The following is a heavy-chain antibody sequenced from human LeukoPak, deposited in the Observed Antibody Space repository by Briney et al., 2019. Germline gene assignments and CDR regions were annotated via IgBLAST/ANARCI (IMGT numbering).Heavy chain of an antibody. J-gene: IGHJ6*02. Sequence: PSETLSLTCTVSGGSISSSSYYWGCIRQPPGKGLEWIGSIYYSGSTYYNPSLKSRVTISVDTSKNQFSLKLSSVTAADTAVYYCARDKRDSGYDSPAYYYGMDVWGQGTTVTVSS. CDR3: ARDKRDSGYDSPAYYYGMDV. CDR1: GGSISSSSYY. D-gene: IGHD5-12*01. V-gene: IGHV4-39*02. CDR2: IYYSGST.